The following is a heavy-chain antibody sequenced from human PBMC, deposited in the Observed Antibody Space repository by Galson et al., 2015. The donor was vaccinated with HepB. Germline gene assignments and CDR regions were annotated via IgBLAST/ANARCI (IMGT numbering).Heavy chain of an antibody. D-gene: IGHD4-23*01. CDR3: ARGEKLRSYPYYYYYYGMDV. Sequence: LTCAVYGGSFSGYYWSWIRQPPGKGLEWIGEINHSGSTNYNPSLKSRVTISVDTSKNQFSLKLSSVTAADTAVYYCARGEKLRSYPYYYYYYGMDVWGQGTTVTVS. CDR2: INHSGST. J-gene: IGHJ6*02. V-gene: IGHV4-34*01. CDR1: GGSFSGYY.